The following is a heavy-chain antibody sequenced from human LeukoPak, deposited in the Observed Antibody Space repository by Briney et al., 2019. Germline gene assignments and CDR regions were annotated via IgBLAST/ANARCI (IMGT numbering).Heavy chain of an antibody. D-gene: IGHD4-17*01. CDR1: GGSISSYY. V-gene: IGHV4-59*01. Sequence: PSETLSLTCTVSGGSISSYYWSWIRQPQGKGLEWIGYIYYSGSTNYNPSLKSRLTISVDTSKNQFSLKLSSVTAADTAVYYCTTGNAFDIWGQGTMVTVSS. CDR3: TTGNAFDI. CDR2: IYYSGST. J-gene: IGHJ3*02.